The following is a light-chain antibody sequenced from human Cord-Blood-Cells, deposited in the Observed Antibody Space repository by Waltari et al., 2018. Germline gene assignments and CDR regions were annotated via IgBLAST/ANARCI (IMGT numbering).Light chain of an antibody. V-gene: IGKV1-39*01. CDR3: QQGYSTPPT. CDR1: QSISSY. Sequence: EIKMTQSPSSLSAPVGDRAPTTCRASQSISSYLNWNQQKPGKAPKLLIYAESSLQSGVPSRFSGSGSGTDFTLTISSLQPEDFATYYCQQGYSTPPTFGQGTKVEIK. CDR2: AES. J-gene: IGKJ1*01.